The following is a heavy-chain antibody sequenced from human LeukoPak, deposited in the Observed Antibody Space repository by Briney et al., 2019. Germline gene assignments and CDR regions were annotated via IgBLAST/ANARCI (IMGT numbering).Heavy chain of an antibody. CDR1: GGSISSSSYY. CDR2: IYYSGST. J-gene: IGHJ6*03. V-gene: IGHV4-39*07. CDR3: AGYSGYDWGYYYYMDV. Sequence: SETLSLTCTVSGGSISSSSYYWGWIRQPPGKGLESIGSIYYSGSTYYNPSLKSRVTISVDTSKNQFSLKLSSVTAADTAVYYCAGYSGYDWGYYYYMDVWGKGTTVTVSS. D-gene: IGHD5-12*01.